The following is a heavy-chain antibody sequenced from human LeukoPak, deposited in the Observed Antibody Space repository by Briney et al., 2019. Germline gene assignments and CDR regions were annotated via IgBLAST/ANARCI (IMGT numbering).Heavy chain of an antibody. Sequence: GGSLRLSCAASGFTFSSYAMSWVRQAPGKGLEWVSAISGSGGSAYYADSVKGRFTISRDNSKNTLYLQMNSLRAEDTAVYYCAKDLEAAGSYPEYFQHWGQGTLVTVSS. CDR2: ISGSGGSA. CDR1: GFTFSSYA. J-gene: IGHJ1*01. V-gene: IGHV3-23*01. D-gene: IGHD6-13*01. CDR3: AKDLEAAGSYPEYFQH.